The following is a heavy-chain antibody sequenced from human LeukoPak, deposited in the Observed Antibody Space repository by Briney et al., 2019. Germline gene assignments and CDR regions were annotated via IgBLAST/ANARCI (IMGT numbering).Heavy chain of an antibody. Sequence: GASVKVSCKASGYIFTSYGISWVRQAPGQGLEWMGWINTYNGNTNYAQKLQGRVTMTTDTSTTTAYMELRSLRSDDTAVYYCARGRYCSSTSCPFDYWGQGTLVTVSS. D-gene: IGHD2-2*01. J-gene: IGHJ4*02. V-gene: IGHV1-18*01. CDR3: ARGRYCSSTSCPFDY. CDR1: GYIFTSYG. CDR2: INTYNGNT.